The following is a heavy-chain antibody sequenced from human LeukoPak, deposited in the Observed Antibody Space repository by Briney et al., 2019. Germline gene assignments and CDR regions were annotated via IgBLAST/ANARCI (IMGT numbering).Heavy chain of an antibody. CDR3: ARELRWYPHFDY. D-gene: IGHD4-23*01. J-gene: IGHJ4*02. Sequence: PGGSLRLSCAASGFTFSSSGMHWVRQAPGKGLEWLSFIPHDGSNKYYADSMKGRFTISRDTSKNTLYLQMNSLRAEDTAVYYCARELRWYPHFDYWGQGTLVTVSS. CDR2: IPHDGSNK. CDR1: GFTFSSSG. V-gene: IGHV3-30*19.